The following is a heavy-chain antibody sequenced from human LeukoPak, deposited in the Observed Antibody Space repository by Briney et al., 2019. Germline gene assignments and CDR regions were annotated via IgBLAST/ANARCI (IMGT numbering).Heavy chain of an antibody. J-gene: IGHJ4*02. CDR1: GFTFSSYT. V-gene: IGHV3-21*04. Sequence: GGSLRLSCAASGFTFSSYTMHWVRQAPGKGLEWVSSITGSSNYIYYGDSVKGRFTISRDNAKNTLYLQMNSLTAEDTAFYYCARDYYGATRNTFDHWGQGTLVTVSS. D-gene: IGHD4/OR15-4a*01. CDR2: ITGSSNYI. CDR3: ARDYYGATRNTFDH.